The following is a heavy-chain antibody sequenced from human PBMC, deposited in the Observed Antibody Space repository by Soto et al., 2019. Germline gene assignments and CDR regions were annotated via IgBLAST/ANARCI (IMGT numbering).Heavy chain of an antibody. Sequence: SETLSLTCTVSGGSISRNSYFWGWIRQPPGKGLEWIGSIYYSGSTYYNPSLKSRVTISVDTSKNQFSLKLSSVTAADTAMYYCASLDWARCDYWGQGTLVTVSS. CDR2: IYYSGST. J-gene: IGHJ4*02. V-gene: IGHV4-39*01. D-gene: IGHD3-9*01. CDR1: GGSISRNSYF. CDR3: ASLDWARCDY.